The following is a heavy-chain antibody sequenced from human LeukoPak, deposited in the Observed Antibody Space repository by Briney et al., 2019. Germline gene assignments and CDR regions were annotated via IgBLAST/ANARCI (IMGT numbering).Heavy chain of an antibody. V-gene: IGHV1-69*06. CDR2: IIPIFGTA. J-gene: IGHJ4*02. CDR3: ARDLTLINAYYFDY. Sequence: ASVKVSCKASGGTFSSYAISWVRQAPGQGLEWMGGIIPIFGTANYAQKFQGRVTITADKSTSTAYMELSSLRSEDTAVYYCARDLTLINAYYFDYWGQGTLVAVSS. CDR1: GGTFSSYA.